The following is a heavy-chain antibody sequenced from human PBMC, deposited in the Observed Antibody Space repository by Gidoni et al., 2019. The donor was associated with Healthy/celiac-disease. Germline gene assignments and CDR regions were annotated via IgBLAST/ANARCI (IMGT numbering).Heavy chain of an antibody. V-gene: IGHV3-23*01. D-gene: IGHD3-22*01. CDR3: ATEWNYYYAFDI. CDR1: GFTLSSYA. Sequence: EVQLLEAGGGLVQPGGSLRLSCAASGFTLSSYAMSWVRRAPGQGRVWVLAISGSGGSTYYADSVKVRFTISRDNSKNTLYLQMNSLRAEDTAVYYCATEWNYYYAFDIWGQGTMVTVSS. J-gene: IGHJ3*02. CDR2: ISGSGGST.